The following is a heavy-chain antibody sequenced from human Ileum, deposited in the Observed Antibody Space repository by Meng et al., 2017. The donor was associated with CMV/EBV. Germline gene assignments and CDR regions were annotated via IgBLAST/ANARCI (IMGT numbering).Heavy chain of an antibody. D-gene: IGHD6-13*01. CDR2: ISGSGITT. CDR1: GFTFSNSA. J-gene: IGHJ4*02. CDR3: AKDQGFSAASG. V-gene: IGHV3-23*01. Sequence: SVAAAGFTFSNSAMSWVRQAPGKGLEWVSSISGSGITTYYADSVKGRFTISRDNSRDTLYLDMNSLRAEDTALYYCAKDQGFSAASGGDQGTLVTVSS.